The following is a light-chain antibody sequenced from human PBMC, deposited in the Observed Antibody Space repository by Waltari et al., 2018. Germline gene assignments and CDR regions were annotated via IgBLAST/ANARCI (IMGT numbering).Light chain of an antibody. CDR3: AAWEDRLNGVV. CDR1: RSNIGGNP. V-gene: IGLV1-44*01. J-gene: IGLJ2*01. CDR2: SDT. Sequence: QSVVTQQPSASGTPGQRVTISCSGSRSNIGGNPVSWYQQFPGAAPNLLIYSDTQRPSGVPDRFSGSKSGTSAYLAINGLQSEDEADYCCAAWEDRLNGVVFGGGTKVTVL.